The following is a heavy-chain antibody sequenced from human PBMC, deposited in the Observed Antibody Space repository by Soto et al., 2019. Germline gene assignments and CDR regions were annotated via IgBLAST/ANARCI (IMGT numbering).Heavy chain of an antibody. J-gene: IGHJ6*02. D-gene: IGHD3-3*01. CDR3: ARERFLRKSGMDV. CDR2: INPNSGGT. Sequence: GSVKVSFKASGYAFTGYYMHLVRQAPGQGLEWMGWINPNSGGTNYAQKFQGWVTMTRDTSISTAYMELSRLRSDDTAVYYCARERFLRKSGMDVWGQGTTVTVSS. CDR1: GYAFTGYY. V-gene: IGHV1-2*04.